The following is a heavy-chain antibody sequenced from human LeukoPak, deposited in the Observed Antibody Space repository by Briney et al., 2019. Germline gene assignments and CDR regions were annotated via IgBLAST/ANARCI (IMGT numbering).Heavy chain of an antibody. J-gene: IGHJ5*02. Sequence: PGKSLRLSCAASGFTFSSYGMHWVRQAPGKGLEWVANIRADGGVRNYVDSVKGRFTISRDNAKNSLYLQMNSLRAEDTAVYYCARDPLYGSGAWGQGTLVTVSS. CDR1: GFTFSSYG. CDR3: ARDPLYGSGA. CDR2: IRADGGVR. D-gene: IGHD6-19*01. V-gene: IGHV3-7*05.